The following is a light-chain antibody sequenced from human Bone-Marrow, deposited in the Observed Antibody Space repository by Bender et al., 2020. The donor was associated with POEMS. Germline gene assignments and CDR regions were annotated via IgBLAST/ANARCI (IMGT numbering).Light chain of an antibody. CDR1: SSNIGAHA. CDR3: NSYTATNTLS. Sequence: QSVLTQPPSASGTPGQRVTISCSGGSSNIGAHAVNWYQHLPGTAPKLLIYSSHRRPSEVPDRFSGSKSGNTASLTISGLQAEDEADYYCNSYTATNTLSFGTGTKVTVL. J-gene: IGLJ1*01. V-gene: IGLV1-44*01. CDR2: SSH.